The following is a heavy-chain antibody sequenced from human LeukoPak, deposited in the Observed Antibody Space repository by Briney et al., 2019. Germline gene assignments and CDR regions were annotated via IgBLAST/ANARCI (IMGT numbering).Heavy chain of an antibody. CDR3: ARDPTYDSGSPLGY. CDR1: GFPFSRYW. D-gene: IGHD3-10*01. CDR2: IKYDGSEK. Sequence: GGSLRLSCAASGFPFSRYWMTWVRQAPGKGLEWVANIKYDGSEKFHVGSVRGRFTISRDNTNNSLHLQMNSLRAEDTAIYYCARDPTYDSGSPLGYGGQGTLVAVSS. J-gene: IGHJ4*02. V-gene: IGHV3-7*01.